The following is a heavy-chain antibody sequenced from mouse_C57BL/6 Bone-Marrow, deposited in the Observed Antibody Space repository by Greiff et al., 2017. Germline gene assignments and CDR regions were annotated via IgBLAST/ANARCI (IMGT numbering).Heavy chain of an antibody. J-gene: IGHJ4*01. V-gene: IGHV1-81*01. CDR3: ARDDGYPLYYYAMDY. CDR2: IYPRSGNT. CDR1: GYTFTSYG. D-gene: IGHD2-3*01. Sequence: QVHVKQSGAELARPGASVKLSCKASGYTFTSYGISWVKQRTGQGLEWIGEIYPRSGNTYYNEKFKGKATLTADKSSSTAYMELRSLTSEDSAVYFCARDDGYPLYYYAMDYWGQGISVTVSS.